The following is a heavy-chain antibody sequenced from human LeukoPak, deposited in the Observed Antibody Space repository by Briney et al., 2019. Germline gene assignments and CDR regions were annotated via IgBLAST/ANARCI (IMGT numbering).Heavy chain of an antibody. J-gene: IGHJ4*02. CDR2: ISYSRTT. Sequence: SETLSLTCSASDDSINSSRWYWGWIRQPPGKGLEWIGIISYSRTTSYNPSLKSRVTMSIDTSKQFSLKLSSVTAADTAVYFCARGTNTLHFDSRGQGALVTVSS. V-gene: IGHV4-39*07. CDR3: ARGTNTLHFDS. CDR1: DDSINSSRWY. D-gene: IGHD2-15*01.